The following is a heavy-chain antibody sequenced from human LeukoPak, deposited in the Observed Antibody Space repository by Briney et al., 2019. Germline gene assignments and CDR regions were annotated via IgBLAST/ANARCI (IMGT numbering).Heavy chain of an antibody. V-gene: IGHV1-46*01. J-gene: IGHJ5*01. D-gene: IGHD2-15*01. CDR2: INPSGGST. CDR3: ARDGGYCSGGSCYVSWWFDF. Sequence: ASVKVSCKASGYTFPSYHMHWVRQAPGQGLEWVGIINPSGGSTSYAQKFQGRVTMTRDTSTSTVYMELSSLRSEDTAVYYCARDGGYCSGGSCYVSWWFDFWGQGTLVTVSS. CDR1: GYTFPSYH.